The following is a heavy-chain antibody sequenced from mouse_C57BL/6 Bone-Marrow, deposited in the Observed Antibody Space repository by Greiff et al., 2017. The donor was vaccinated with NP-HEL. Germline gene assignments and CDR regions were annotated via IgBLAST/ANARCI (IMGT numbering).Heavy chain of an antibody. V-gene: IGHV1-52*01. D-gene: IGHD2-1*01. CDR1: GYTFTSYW. J-gene: IGHJ3*01. CDR3: ATKGLYYVIWFAY. CDR2: IDPSDSET. Sequence: QVQLQQPGAELVRPGSSVKLSCKASGYTFTSYWMHWVKQRPIQGLEWIGNIDPSDSETHYNQKFKGKATSTVDKSSITAYLHLSSLTSEDSAVDYCATKGLYYVIWFAYWGQGTLVTVSA.